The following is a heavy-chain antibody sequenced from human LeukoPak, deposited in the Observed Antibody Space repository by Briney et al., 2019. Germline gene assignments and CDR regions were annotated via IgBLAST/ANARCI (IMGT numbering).Heavy chain of an antibody. D-gene: IGHD5/OR15-5a*01. V-gene: IGHV4-39*01. CDR1: GGSISSSSYY. CDR2: IYYSGST. J-gene: IGHJ4*02. CDR3: ARTRAGLPVRFVDY. Sequence: SETLSLTCTVSGGSISSSSYYWGWIRQPPGKGLEWIGSIYYSGSTYYNPSLKSRVTISVDTSKNQFSLKLSSVTAADTAVYYCARTRAGLPVRFVDYWGQGTLVTVSS.